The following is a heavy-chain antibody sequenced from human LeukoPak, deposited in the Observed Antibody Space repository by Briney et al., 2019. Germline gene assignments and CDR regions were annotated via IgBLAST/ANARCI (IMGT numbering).Heavy chain of an antibody. V-gene: IGHV3-21*04. D-gene: IGHD6-13*01. Sequence: GGSLRLSCAASGFTFSSYSMNWIRQAPGKGLEWVSSISSSTSYIYYADSVKGRFTISRDNSKNTLFLQMNSLRAEDTAVYYCARGGYSSSWYHFDYWGQGTLVTVSS. CDR2: ISSSTSYI. J-gene: IGHJ4*02. CDR1: GFTFSSYS. CDR3: ARGGYSSSWYHFDY.